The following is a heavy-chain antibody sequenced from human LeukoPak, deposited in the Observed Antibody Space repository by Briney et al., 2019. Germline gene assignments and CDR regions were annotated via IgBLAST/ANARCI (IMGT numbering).Heavy chain of an antibody. CDR3: ARDLGDGYTIDY. CDR2: ISSSSSYI. Sequence: GGSLRLSCAASGFTFSSYSMNWVCQAPGKGLEWVSSISSSSSYIYYADSAKGRFTISRDNAKNSLYMQMNSLRAEDTAMYYCARDLGDGYTIDYWGQRTLVTVSS. V-gene: IGHV3-21*01. D-gene: IGHD5-24*01. CDR1: GFTFSSYS. J-gene: IGHJ4*02.